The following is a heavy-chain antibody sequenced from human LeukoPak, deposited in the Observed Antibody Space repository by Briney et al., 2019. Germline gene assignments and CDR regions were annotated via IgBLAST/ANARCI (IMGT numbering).Heavy chain of an antibody. D-gene: IGHD6-13*01. J-gene: IGHJ6*03. V-gene: IGHV3-30-3*01. CDR1: GFTFSSYA. Sequence: GGSLRLSCAASGFTFSSYAMHWVRQAPGKGLEWVAVISYDGSNKYYADSVKGRFTISRDNSKNTLYLQMNGLRADDTAVYYCYMSTLGSWYDVEHYYYMDVWGKGTTVTVSS. CDR3: YMSTLGSWYDVEHYYYMDV. CDR2: ISYDGSNK.